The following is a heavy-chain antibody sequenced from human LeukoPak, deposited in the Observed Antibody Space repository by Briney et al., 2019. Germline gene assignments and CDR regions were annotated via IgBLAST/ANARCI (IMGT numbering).Heavy chain of an antibody. V-gene: IGHV4-59*01. CDR3: ARVPPQSFWSGYYFDY. J-gene: IGHJ4*02. CDR1: GGSISSYY. CDR2: IYYSGST. D-gene: IGHD3-3*01. Sequence: SETLSLTCTVSGGSISSYYWSWIRQPPGKGLEWIGYIYYSGSTNYNPSLKSRVTISVDTSKNQFSLKLSSVTAADTAVYYCARVPPQSFWSGYYFDYWGQGTLVTVSS.